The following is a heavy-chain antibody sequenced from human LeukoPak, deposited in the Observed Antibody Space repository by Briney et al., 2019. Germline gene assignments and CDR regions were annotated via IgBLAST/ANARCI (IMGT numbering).Heavy chain of an antibody. V-gene: IGHV4-59*01. D-gene: IGHD5-12*01. Sequence: SETLSLTCTVSVGSFRSYYWNCIRQPPGKGLEWIGYIYYSGSTNYNPSLKSRVTISIDTSKNQFSLKLTSVTAADTALYFCARGYDHKSTYFDNWGQGTLVTVSS. CDR3: ARGYDHKSTYFDN. CDR2: IYYSGST. J-gene: IGHJ4*02. CDR1: VGSFRSYY.